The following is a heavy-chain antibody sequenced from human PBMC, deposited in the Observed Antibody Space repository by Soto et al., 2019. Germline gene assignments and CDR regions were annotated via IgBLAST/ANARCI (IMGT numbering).Heavy chain of an antibody. CDR2: ISSGTSTI. CDR3: ATEGDSSGWYNWFDP. V-gene: IGHV3-48*01. Sequence: PGGSLRLSCVASGFPFDSYGIHWVRQAPGKGLEWVSYISSGTSTIYYADSVKGRFTISRDNAKNSLYLQMNSLRAEDTAVYYCATEGDSSGWYNWFDPWGQGTLVTVSS. J-gene: IGHJ5*02. CDR1: GFPFDSYG. D-gene: IGHD3-22*01.